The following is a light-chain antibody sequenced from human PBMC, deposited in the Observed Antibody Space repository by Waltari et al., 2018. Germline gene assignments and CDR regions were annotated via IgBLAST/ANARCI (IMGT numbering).Light chain of an antibody. CDR3: QQSYDTPRT. J-gene: IGKJ1*01. CDR2: AAS. Sequence: DFQMTQSPSSLSASVGDRVTITCRTSHYISTYLNWYQQKPGKGPKLLIYAASTLQSGVPSRFSGSGSGTDFTFTISSLQLEDFATYYCQQSYDTPRTFGQGTKVEVK. CDR1: HYISTY. V-gene: IGKV1-39*01.